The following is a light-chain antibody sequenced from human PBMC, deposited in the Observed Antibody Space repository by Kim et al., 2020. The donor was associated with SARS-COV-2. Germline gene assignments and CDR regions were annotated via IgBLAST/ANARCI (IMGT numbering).Light chain of an antibody. V-gene: IGLV3-1*01. CDR3: QAWDSSTAYV. Sequence: SYELTQPPSVSVSPGQTASITCSGDKLVDKYACWYQQKPGQSPVLVIYQDSKRPSGIPERFSGSNSGNTATLTISGTQAMDEADYYCQAWDSSTAYVFGT. CDR2: QDS. J-gene: IGLJ1*01. CDR1: KLVDKY.